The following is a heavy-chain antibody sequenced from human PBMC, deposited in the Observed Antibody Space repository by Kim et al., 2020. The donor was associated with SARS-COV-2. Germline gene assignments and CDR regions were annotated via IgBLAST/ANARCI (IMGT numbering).Heavy chain of an antibody. CDR1: GGSISSSSYY. Sequence: SETLSLTCTVSGGSISSSSYYWGWIRQPPGKGLEWIGSIYYSGSTYYNPSLKSRVTISVDTSKNQFSLKLSSVTAADTAVYYCASSVPQNYDFWSGYYFAYALDIWGQGTMVTVSS. D-gene: IGHD3-3*01. V-gene: IGHV4-39*01. J-gene: IGHJ3*02. CDR2: IYYSGST. CDR3: ASSVPQNYDFWSGYYFAYALDI.